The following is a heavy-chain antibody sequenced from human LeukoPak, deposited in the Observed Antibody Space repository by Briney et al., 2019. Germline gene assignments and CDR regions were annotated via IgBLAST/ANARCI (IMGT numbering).Heavy chain of an antibody. D-gene: IGHD4-23*01. J-gene: IGHJ4*02. CDR2: INPNNGGT. Sequence: ASVKVSCKASGYTFTGYYIHWVRQTPGQGFEWMGWINPNNGGTNYAQKFQGRVTMTRDTSISTAYMELSRLRSDDTAVYYCARERLSPGKGFDYWGQGTLVTVSS. CDR1: GYTFTGYY. CDR3: ARERLSPGKGFDY. V-gene: IGHV1-2*02.